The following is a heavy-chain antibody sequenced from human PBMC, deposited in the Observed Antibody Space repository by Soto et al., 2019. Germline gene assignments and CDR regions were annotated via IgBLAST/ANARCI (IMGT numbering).Heavy chain of an antibody. Sequence: SGPTLVNPTETLTLTCTVSGFSLSNARMGVSWIRQPPGKALEWLARIFSNDEKSYSTSLKSRLTISKDTSKSQVVLTMTNMDPVDTATYYCARLFYSYGSWPLDYWGQGTLVTVSS. CDR2: IFSNDEK. V-gene: IGHV2-26*01. CDR3: ARLFYSYGSWPLDY. D-gene: IGHD5-18*01. J-gene: IGHJ4*02. CDR1: GFSLSNARMG.